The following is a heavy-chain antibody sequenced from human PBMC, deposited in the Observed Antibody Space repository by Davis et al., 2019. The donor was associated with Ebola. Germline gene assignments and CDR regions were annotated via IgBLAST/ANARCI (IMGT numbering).Heavy chain of an antibody. CDR3: AREDAPEYYNFWSSYHYYYYGMDV. V-gene: IGHV3-74*01. CDR2: INCDGSST. CDR1: GFTFSSYW. J-gene: IGHJ6*02. D-gene: IGHD3-3*01. Sequence: PGGSLRLSCAASGFTFSSYWMHWVRQVPGKGLVWVSRINCDGSSTSYADSVKGRFTISRDNAKNTLYLQMNSLRAEDTAVYYCAREDAPEYYNFWSSYHYYYYGMDVWGQGTTVTVSS.